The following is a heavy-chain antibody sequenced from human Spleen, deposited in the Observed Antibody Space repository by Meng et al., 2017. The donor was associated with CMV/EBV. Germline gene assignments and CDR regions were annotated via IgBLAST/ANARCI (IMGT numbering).Heavy chain of an antibody. J-gene: IGHJ4*02. Sequence: GESLKISCAASGFTFSSCGMHWVRQAPGKGLEWVAVIWFDGSNKYYADSVKGRFTISRDNSKNTLYLQMNSLRAEDTAVYYCAKDGWAAAPDYWGQGTLVTVSS. CDR1: GFTFSSCG. CDR3: AKDGWAAAPDY. V-gene: IGHV3-30*02. D-gene: IGHD6-13*01. CDR2: IWFDGSNK.